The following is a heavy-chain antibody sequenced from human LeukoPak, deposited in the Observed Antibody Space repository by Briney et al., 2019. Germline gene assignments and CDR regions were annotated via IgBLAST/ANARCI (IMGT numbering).Heavy chain of an antibody. Sequence: SETLSLTCTVSGGSISSYYWSWIRQPPGKGLEWIGYIYYSGSTNYNPSLKSRVTISVDTSKNQFSLKLSSVTAADTAVYYCARQALSLGLFDYWGQGTLVTVSS. J-gene: IGHJ4*02. CDR3: ARQALSLGLFDY. V-gene: IGHV4-59*01. CDR1: GGSISSYY. CDR2: IYYSGST. D-gene: IGHD3-16*01.